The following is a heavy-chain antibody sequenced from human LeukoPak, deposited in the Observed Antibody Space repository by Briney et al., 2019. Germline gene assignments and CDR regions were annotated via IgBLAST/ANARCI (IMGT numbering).Heavy chain of an antibody. D-gene: IGHD3-22*01. V-gene: IGHV1-69*02. CDR2: IIPILDIA. J-gene: IGHJ4*02. CDR1: GGTFNSYT. CDR3: ARGITYYYDSSGFRDY. Sequence: SVKVSCKASGGTFNSYTFSRVRQAPGQGLEWMGRIIPILDIANYAQKFQGRVTITADKSTSTAYMELSSLRSEDTAVYYCARGITYYYDSSGFRDYWGQGTLVTVSS.